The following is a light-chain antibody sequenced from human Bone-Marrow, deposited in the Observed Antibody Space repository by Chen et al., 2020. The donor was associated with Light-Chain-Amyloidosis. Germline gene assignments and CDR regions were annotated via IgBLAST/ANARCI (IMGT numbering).Light chain of an antibody. J-gene: IGLJ3*02. CDR1: NIGSKG. Sequence: SYVLTQPSSVSVAPGQTATIGCRGNNIGSKGVHWYQQTPGQAPLLVVDDDSDRPSGIPERLAGSNSGNTATLTISRVEAGDEADYYCQVWDRSSDRPVFGGGTKLTVL. V-gene: IGLV3-21*02. CDR2: DDS. CDR3: QVWDRSSDRPV.